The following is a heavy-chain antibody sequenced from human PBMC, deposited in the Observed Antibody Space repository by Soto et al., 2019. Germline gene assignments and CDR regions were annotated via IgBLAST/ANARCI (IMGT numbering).Heavy chain of an antibody. CDR3: ARAVVVVAGSVYLDH. Sequence: GESLKISCKGSGNSFTSYWIAWVRQMHGKGLEWMGIVHPGDSDTRYSPSIQGQVSISVDKSISTAYLQWSSLKASDTAMYYCARAVVVVAGSVYLDHCGQGTLVTVSS. J-gene: IGHJ4*02. CDR1: GNSFTSYW. CDR2: VHPGDSDT. D-gene: IGHD2-15*01. V-gene: IGHV5-51*01.